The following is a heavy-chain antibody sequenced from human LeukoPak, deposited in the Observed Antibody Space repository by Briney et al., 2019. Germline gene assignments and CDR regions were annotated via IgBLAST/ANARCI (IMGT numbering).Heavy chain of an antibody. Sequence: GGSLRLSCAASGFTFSRYWMHWVRQAPGKGLVWVSRINSDGSSTSYADSVKGRFTISIDNAKNTLYLQMNSLRAEDTAVYYCAAKKAGWYYFNYWGQGTLVTVSS. CDR1: GFTFSRYW. D-gene: IGHD6-19*01. J-gene: IGHJ4*02. CDR2: INSDGSST. V-gene: IGHV3-74*01. CDR3: AAKKAGWYYFNY.